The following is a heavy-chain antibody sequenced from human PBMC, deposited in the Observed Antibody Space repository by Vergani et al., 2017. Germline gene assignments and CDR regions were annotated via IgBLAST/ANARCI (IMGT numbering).Heavy chain of an antibody. D-gene: IGHD3-10*01. CDR1: GYTITDYY. CDR2: ISAYNGNT. V-gene: IGHV1-18*04. CDR3: ARDQGSYYGSGSYYHFDY. J-gene: IGHJ4*02. Sequence: QVHLVQSGSEVKKPGASVKVSCKASGYTITDYYIHWVRQAPGQGLEWMGWISAYNGNTNYAQKLQGRVTMTTDTSTSTAYMELRSLRSDDTAVYYCARDQGSYYGSGSYYHFDYWGQGTLVTVSS.